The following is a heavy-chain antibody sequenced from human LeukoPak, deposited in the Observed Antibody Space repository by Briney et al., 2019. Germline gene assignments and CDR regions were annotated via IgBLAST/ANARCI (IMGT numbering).Heavy chain of an antibody. V-gene: IGHV3-21*01. J-gene: IGHJ6*03. CDR1: GFTFSSYS. Sequence: AGGSLRLSCAASGFTFSSYSMNWVRQAPGKGLEWVSSISSSSSYIYYADSVKGRFTISRDNAKNSLYLQMNSPRAEDTAVYYCARAPRYDFWSGYYMDVWGKGTTVTVSS. CDR2: ISSSSSYI. D-gene: IGHD3-3*01. CDR3: ARAPRYDFWSGYYMDV.